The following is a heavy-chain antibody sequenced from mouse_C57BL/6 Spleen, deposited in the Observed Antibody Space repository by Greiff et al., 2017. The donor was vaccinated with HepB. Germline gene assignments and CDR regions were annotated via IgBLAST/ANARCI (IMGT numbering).Heavy chain of an antibody. CDR3: ARDYYGSRWYFDV. D-gene: IGHD1-1*01. Sequence: QVQLQQSGAELVRPGASVKLSCKASGYTFTDYYINWVKQRPGQGLEWIARIYPGSGNTYYNEKFKGKATLTAEKSSSTAYMQLSSLTSEDSAVYFCARDYYGSRWYFDVWGTGTTVTVSS. J-gene: IGHJ1*03. CDR2: IYPGSGNT. V-gene: IGHV1-76*01. CDR1: GYTFTDYY.